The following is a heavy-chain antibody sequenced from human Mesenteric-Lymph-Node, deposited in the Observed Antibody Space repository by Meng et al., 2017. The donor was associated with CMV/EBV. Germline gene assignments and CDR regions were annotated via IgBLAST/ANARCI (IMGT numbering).Heavy chain of an antibody. CDR3: ARDPYTAMVTSY. J-gene: IGHJ4*02. Sequence: SLKISCAASGFTFDDYAMHWVRQAPGKGLEWVSGLSWNSGNKGYADSVKGRFTISRDNAKNSLYLQMNSLRAEDTAVYYCARDPYTAMVTSYWGQGTLVTVSS. CDR1: GFTFDDYA. D-gene: IGHD5-18*01. V-gene: IGHV3-9*01. CDR2: LSWNSGNK.